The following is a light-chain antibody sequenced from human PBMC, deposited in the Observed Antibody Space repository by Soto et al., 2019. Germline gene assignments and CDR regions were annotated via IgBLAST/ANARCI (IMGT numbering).Light chain of an antibody. CDR3: QQYGSSPWT. Sequence: EIVLTQSPGTLSSSPGERATLSCRASQSVSSSYLAWYQQKPGQAPRLLIYGALSRATGIPDRFSGSGSGTDFTLTISRLEPEDFAVYYCQQYGSSPWTFGQGTKVESK. V-gene: IGKV3-20*01. CDR1: QSVSSSY. J-gene: IGKJ1*01. CDR2: GAL.